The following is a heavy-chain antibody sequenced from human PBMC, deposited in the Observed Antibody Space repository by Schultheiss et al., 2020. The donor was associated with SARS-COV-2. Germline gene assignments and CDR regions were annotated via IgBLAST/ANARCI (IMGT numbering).Heavy chain of an antibody. J-gene: IGHJ6*03. V-gene: IGHV3-30*18. Sequence: GGSLRLSCAASGFTFSSYSMNWVRQAPGKGLEWVAVISNDGSNKDYADSVKVRFTISRDNSKNTLYLQMNSLRAEDTAIYYCAKRNYYYYHMDVWGKGTTVTVSS. CDR3: AKRNYYYYHMDV. CDR1: GFTFSSYS. CDR2: ISNDGSNK.